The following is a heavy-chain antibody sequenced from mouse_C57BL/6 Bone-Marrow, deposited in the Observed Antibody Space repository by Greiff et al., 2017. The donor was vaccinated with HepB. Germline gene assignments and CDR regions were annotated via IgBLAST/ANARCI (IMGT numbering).Heavy chain of an antibody. Sequence: QVQLQQSGAELARPGASVKMSCKASGYTFTSYTMHWVKQRPGQGLEWIGYINPSSGYTKYNQKFKDKDTLTADKSSSTAYMQLSSLTSEDSAVYCCARSRQLRLRFAYWGQGTLVTVSA. J-gene: IGHJ3*01. V-gene: IGHV1-4*01. CDR3: ARSRQLRLRFAY. CDR1: GYTFTSYT. D-gene: IGHD3-2*02. CDR2: INPSSGYT.